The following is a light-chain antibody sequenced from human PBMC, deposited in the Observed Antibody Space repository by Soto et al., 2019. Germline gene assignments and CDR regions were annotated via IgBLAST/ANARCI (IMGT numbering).Light chain of an antibody. CDR2: RAS. CDR3: QQYQNLWT. Sequence: QSPATLSVSPGERATLSCRASQTIYSNVAWYQQRPGQAPRLLIYRASARATGIPARFSGSGSGTEFTLTIGSLQSEDSAVYYCQQYQNLWTFGQGTKVDIK. CDR1: QTIYSN. V-gene: IGKV3-15*01. J-gene: IGKJ1*01.